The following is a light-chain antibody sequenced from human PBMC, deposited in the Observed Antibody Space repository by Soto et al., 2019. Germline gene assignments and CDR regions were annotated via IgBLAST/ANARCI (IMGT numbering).Light chain of an antibody. CDR3: QQFNSYPIT. CDR1: QSVSSSY. CDR2: GAS. J-gene: IGKJ5*01. V-gene: IGKV3-20*01. Sequence: EIVLTQSPGTLSLSPGERATLSCRASQSVSSSYLAWYQQKPGQAPRLLIYGASTRATGIPARFSGSGSGTEFTLTISSLQPEDFATYYCQQFNSYPITFGQGTRLEIK.